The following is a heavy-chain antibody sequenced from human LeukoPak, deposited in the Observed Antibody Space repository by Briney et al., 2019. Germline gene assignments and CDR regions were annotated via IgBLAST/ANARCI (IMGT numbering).Heavy chain of an antibody. J-gene: IGHJ4*02. D-gene: IGHD5-18*01. V-gene: IGHV5-51*01. Sequence: GESLKISCKGSGYSFSSYWIVWVRQMPGKGLEWMGDIYPGDSDTRYSPSFQGQVTISADKSVSTAYLQWSSLKAPDTAMYYCARRTAYYFDFWGQGTLVTVSS. CDR3: ARRTAYYFDF. CDR2: IYPGDSDT. CDR1: GYSFSSYW.